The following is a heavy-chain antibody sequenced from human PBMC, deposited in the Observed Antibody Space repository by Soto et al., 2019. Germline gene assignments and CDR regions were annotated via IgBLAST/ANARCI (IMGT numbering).Heavy chain of an antibody. CDR2: IWYDGSNK. D-gene: IGHD2-2*02. CDR3: ARDGATSCYTCYYYYYMDV. V-gene: IGHV3-33*01. Sequence: GGSLRLSCAASGFTFSSYGMHWVLQAPGKGLERVAVIWYDGSNKYYADSVKGRFTISRDNSKNTLYLQMNSLRAGDTAVYYCARDGATSCYTCYYYYYMDVWGKGTTVTVSS. J-gene: IGHJ6*03. CDR1: GFTFSSYG.